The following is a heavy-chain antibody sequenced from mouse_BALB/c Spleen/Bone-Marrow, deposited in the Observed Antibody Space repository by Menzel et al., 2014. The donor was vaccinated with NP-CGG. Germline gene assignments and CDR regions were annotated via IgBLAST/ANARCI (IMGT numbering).Heavy chain of an antibody. J-gene: IGHJ4*01. CDR2: ISSGSSTI. D-gene: IGHD2-1*01. CDR1: GFTFSSFG. Sequence: DVMLVESGGGLVQPGGSRKLSCAASGFTFSSFGMHWVRQAPEKGLEWVAYISSGSSTIYYADTVKGRFTISRDNPKNTLFLQMTSLRSEDTAMYYCARGRPIYYGNLYAMDYWGQGTPVTVSS. CDR3: ARGRPIYYGNLYAMDY. V-gene: IGHV5-17*02.